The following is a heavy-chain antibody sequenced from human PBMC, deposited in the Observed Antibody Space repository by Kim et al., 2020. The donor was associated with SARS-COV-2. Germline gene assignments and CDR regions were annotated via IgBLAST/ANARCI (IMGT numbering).Heavy chain of an antibody. CDR3: ARDPSYSSSWYYFDY. D-gene: IGHD6-13*01. CDR2: IYHSGST. CDR1: GGSISSSNW. V-gene: IGHV4-4*02. J-gene: IGHJ4*02. Sequence: SETLSLTCAVSGGSISSSNWWSWVRQPPGKGLEWIGEIYHSGSTNYNPSLKSRVTISVDKSKNQFSLKLSSVTAADTAVYYCARDPSYSSSWYYFDYWGQGTLVTVSS.